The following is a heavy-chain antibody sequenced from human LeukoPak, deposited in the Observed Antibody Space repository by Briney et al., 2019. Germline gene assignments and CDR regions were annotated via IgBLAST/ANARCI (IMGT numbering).Heavy chain of an antibody. Sequence: SETLSLTCTVSGGSISRYEWAWIRQSPGKGLEWIGHIHGSGGPKYNPSLESRVTISMDTSKNQFSLNLNSVTAADTAVYYCSTNAGPAALDALDFWGQGTMVTVSA. D-gene: IGHD2-2*01. CDR1: GGSISRYE. CDR3: STNAGPAALDALDF. CDR2: IHGSGGP. V-gene: IGHV4-59*08. J-gene: IGHJ3*01.